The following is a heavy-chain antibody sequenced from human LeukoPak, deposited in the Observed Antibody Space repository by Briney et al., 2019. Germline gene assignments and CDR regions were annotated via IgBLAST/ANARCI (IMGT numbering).Heavy chain of an antibody. CDR3: ARGLYSTSSRNAFDI. CDR1: GGSISTYF. CDR2: IYYSGST. V-gene: IGHV4-59*01. J-gene: IGHJ3*02. D-gene: IGHD6-6*01. Sequence: SETLSLTCAVSGGSISTYFWSWIRQPPRKGLEWIGHIYYSGSTDYNPSLRSRVTISVDTSKNQFSLRLSSVTAADTAVYYCARGLYSTSSRNAFDIWGQGTMVTVSS.